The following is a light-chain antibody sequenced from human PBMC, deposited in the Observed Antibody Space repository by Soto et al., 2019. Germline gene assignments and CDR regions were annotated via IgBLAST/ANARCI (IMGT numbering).Light chain of an antibody. J-gene: IGLJ2*01. CDR2: EVS. V-gene: IGLV2-14*01. CDR1: SSDVGAYTY. Sequence: QSALTQPASVSGSPGQSITISCTGTSSDVGAYTYVSWYQQHPGKAPKLMIFEVSDRPSGVSNRFSGSKSGNTASLTISGHHEEDEADYYCSSYTTSNTLVFGGGTKLTVL. CDR3: SSYTTSNTLV.